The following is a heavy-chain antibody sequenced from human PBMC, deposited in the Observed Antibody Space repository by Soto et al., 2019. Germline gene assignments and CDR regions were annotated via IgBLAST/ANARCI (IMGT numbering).Heavy chain of an antibody. CDR2: ISFSGSTI. J-gene: IGHJ6*02. CDR3: TRGAGFFYGVDV. CDR1: GFSFSDYE. D-gene: IGHD3-10*01. Sequence: EVELVESGGGLVQPGGSLRLSCAASGFSFSDYEMNWVRQAPGKGLEGIAHISFSGSTIYYADAVKGRFSISRDNSKNFLYLQMSGLRADDSAVYYCTRGAGFFYGVDVWGLGTTVTVSS. V-gene: IGHV3-48*03.